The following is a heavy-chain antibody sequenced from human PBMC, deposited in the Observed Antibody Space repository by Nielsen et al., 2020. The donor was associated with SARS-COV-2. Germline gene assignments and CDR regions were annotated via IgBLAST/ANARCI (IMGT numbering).Heavy chain of an antibody. Sequence: GGSLRLSCAASGFTFSSFGLHWVRQAPGQGLEWMGGIFPYIGSTSYAQKFQGRVTITADKTTSTVYMEMSSLSSEDTAVYYCARGGYSSSYRCDYWGQGAQVTVSS. V-gene: IGHV1-69*06. CDR3: ARGGYSSSYRCDY. CDR1: GFTFSSFG. CDR2: IFPYIGST. D-gene: IGHD5-18*01. J-gene: IGHJ4*02.